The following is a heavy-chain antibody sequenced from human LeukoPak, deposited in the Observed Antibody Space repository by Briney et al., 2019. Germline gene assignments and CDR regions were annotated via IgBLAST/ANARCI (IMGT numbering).Heavy chain of an antibody. CDR1: GFTFSTHN. J-gene: IGHJ6*03. Sequence: GGSLRLSCAVSGFTFSTHNTNWVRQAPGKGLEWVSYISSTSSTIYYADSVKGRFTISRDTAKNSLYLQMNSLRAEDTAVYSCARGDYGDYWNYYYMDVWGKGTTVTVSS. V-gene: IGHV3-48*01. CDR3: ARGDYGDYWNYYYMDV. CDR2: ISSTSSTI. D-gene: IGHD4-17*01.